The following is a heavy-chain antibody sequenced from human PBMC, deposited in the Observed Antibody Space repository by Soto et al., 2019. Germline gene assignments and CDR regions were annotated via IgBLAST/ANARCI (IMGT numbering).Heavy chain of an antibody. V-gene: IGHV3-48*02. J-gene: IGHJ4*02. CDR2: ISSSSSTI. CDR1: GFTFDDYA. CDR3: ARDSLYYYDSSGSFDY. Sequence: EVQLVESGGGLVQPGRSLRLSCAASGFTFDDYAMHWVRQAPGKGLEWVSYISSSSSTIYYADSVKGRFTISRDNAKNSLYLQMNSLRDEDTAVYYCARDSLYYYDSSGSFDYWGQGTLVTVSS. D-gene: IGHD3-22*01.